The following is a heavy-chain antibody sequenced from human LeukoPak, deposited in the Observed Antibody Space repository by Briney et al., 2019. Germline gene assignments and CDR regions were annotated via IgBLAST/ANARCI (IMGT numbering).Heavy chain of an antibody. CDR3: ARGGRYYYDSSGYYFYY. D-gene: IGHD3-22*01. CDR1: GGSISSYY. CDR2: IYYSGST. J-gene: IGHJ4*02. V-gene: IGHV4-39*01. Sequence: SETLSLTRTVSGGSISSYYWGWIRQPPGKGLEWIGSIYYSGSTYYNPSLKSRVTISVDTSKNQFSLKLSSVTAADTAVYYCARGGRYYYDSSGYYFYYWGQGTLVTVSS.